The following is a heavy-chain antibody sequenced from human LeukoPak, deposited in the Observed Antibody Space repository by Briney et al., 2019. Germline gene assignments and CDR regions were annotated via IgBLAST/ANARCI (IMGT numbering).Heavy chain of an antibody. V-gene: IGHV1-2*06. CDR1: GYTFTGYY. CDR3: ARDGGLLYSSSPPRGFDC. J-gene: IGHJ4*02. D-gene: IGHD6-6*01. Sequence: ASVKVSCKASGYTFTGYYMHWVRQAPGQGLEWMGRINPNSGGTNYAQKFQGRVTMTRDTSISTAYMELSRLRSDDTAVYYCARDGGLLYSSSPPRGFDCWGQGTLVTVSS. CDR2: INPNSGGT.